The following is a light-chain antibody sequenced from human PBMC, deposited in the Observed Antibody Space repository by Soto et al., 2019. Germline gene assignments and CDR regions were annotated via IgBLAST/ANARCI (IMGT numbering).Light chain of an antibody. V-gene: IGLV2-14*01. Sequence: QSALTQPASMSGSPGQSITISCTGTSSDVGGYNYVSWYQQHPGKAPKLMIYEVSNRPSGVSNRFSGSKSGNTASLTVFGLQAEDEADYYCSSYTSSSTWVFGGGTQLTVL. CDR2: EVS. J-gene: IGLJ3*02. CDR1: SSDVGGYNY. CDR3: SSYTSSSTWV.